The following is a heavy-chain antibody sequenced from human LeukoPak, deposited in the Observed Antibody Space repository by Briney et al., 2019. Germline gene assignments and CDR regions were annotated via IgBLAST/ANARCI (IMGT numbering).Heavy chain of an antibody. CDR3: ARQHQGHFDY. CDR1: GFTFSDYS. Sequence: GGSLRLSCAASGFTFSDYSMSWIRQAPGKGLEWVSYIRSSGNTIYYADSVKGRFTISRDESKNTLYLQMNSLRAEDTAVYYCARQHQGHFDYWGQGALVTVSS. J-gene: IGHJ4*02. D-gene: IGHD2-2*01. CDR2: IRSSGNTI. V-gene: IGHV3-11*04.